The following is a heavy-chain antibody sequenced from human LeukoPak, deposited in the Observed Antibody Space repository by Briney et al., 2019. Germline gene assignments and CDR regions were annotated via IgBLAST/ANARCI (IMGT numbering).Heavy chain of an antibody. CDR2: INHSGST. V-gene: IGHV4-34*01. Sequence: SETLSLTCAVYGGSFSGYYWSWIRQPPGKGLEWIGEINHSGSTNYNPSLKSRVTISVDTSKNQFSLKLSSVTAADTAVYYCARDRHWDAFDIWGQGTMVTVSS. CDR1: GGSFSGYY. J-gene: IGHJ3*02. CDR3: ARDRHWDAFDI. D-gene: IGHD1-1*01.